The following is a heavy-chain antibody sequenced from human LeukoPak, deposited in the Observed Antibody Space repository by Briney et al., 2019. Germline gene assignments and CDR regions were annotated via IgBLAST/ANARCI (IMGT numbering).Heavy chain of an antibody. J-gene: IGHJ5*02. CDR2: LYYSGST. V-gene: IGHV4-59*12. D-gene: IGHD3-22*01. CDR1: GGSISDYY. Sequence: TSETLSLTCTVSGGSISDYYWSWIRQPPGKGLEFIGYLYYSGSTNYNPSLKSRVTISVDMSKNQFSLKLSSVTAADTAVYYCAVLKNYYDSSGYYPPWGQGTLVTVSS. CDR3: AVLKNYYDSSGYYPP.